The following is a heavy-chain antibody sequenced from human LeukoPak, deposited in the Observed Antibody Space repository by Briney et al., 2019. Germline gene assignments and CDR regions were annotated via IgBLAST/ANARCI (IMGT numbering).Heavy chain of an antibody. CDR2: IYPGDSDT. V-gene: IGHV5-51*01. Sequence: GESLKISCKVSGYSFTGYWIGWVRRMPGKGLEWMGIIYPGDSDTRYSPSFQGQVTISAVRSTNTAYLQWSSLKASDTAMYYCARLIGGGPNYYGMDVWGQGTTVTVPS. CDR1: GYSFTGYW. J-gene: IGHJ6*02. D-gene: IGHD3-10*01. CDR3: ARLIGGGPNYYGMDV.